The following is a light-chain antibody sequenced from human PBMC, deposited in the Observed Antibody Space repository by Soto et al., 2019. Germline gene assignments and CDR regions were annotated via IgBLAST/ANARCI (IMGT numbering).Light chain of an antibody. CDR1: QAIRND. J-gene: IGKJ1*01. Sequence: AIQMTQSPSSLSASVGDRVTITCRASQAIRNDLGWYQQKPGKTPKLLIFAASSLQSGGPSRFIGSGSGTDFTLTIISLQPEDFATYYCLQDFNYPWTFGQGTKVEIE. CDR3: LQDFNYPWT. V-gene: IGKV1-6*01. CDR2: AAS.